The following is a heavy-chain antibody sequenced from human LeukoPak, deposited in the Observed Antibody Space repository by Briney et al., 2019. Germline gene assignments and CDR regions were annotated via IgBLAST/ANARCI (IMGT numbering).Heavy chain of an antibody. CDR3: ARLTGSGIVGTTGGFDH. Sequence: PGGSLRLSCAASGFTFSTYAMNWVRQAPGKGLEWVSSISGSASSTYSADSVKGRFTISRDKSKNTLYLQMNNLRGEDTAIYYCARLTGSGIVGTTGGFDHWGQGTLVTVSS. CDR2: ISGSASST. CDR1: GFTFSTYA. D-gene: IGHD1-26*01. J-gene: IGHJ4*02. V-gene: IGHV3-23*01.